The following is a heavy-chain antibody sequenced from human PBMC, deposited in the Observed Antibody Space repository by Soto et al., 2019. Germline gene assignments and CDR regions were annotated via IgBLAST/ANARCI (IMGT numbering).Heavy chain of an antibody. CDR3: ARDRRVQGIYYYGMDV. CDR1: GYTFTSYG. Sequence: QVQLVQSGAEVKKPGASVKVSCKASGYTFTSYGISWVRQAPGQGLEWMGWISAYNGNTNYAQKLQGRVTMTTDTSKSTAYMELRSLRSDDTAVYYCARDRRVQGIYYYGMDVWGQGTTVTVSS. CDR2: ISAYNGNT. V-gene: IGHV1-18*01. J-gene: IGHJ6*02.